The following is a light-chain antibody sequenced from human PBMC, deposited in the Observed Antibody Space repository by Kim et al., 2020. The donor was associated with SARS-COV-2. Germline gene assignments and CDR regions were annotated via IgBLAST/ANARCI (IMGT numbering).Light chain of an antibody. J-gene: IGKJ1*01. CDR3: QQYNSPKT. CDR2: AAS. V-gene: IGKV3-20*01. Sequence: LSPGERASLPCKASQGVSNNFLAWYQQKPGQAPRVLIYAASRRATGIPDRFSGSGSGTDFTLTISRLEPEDFAVYYCQQYNSPKTFGQGTKVDIK. CDR1: QGVSNNF.